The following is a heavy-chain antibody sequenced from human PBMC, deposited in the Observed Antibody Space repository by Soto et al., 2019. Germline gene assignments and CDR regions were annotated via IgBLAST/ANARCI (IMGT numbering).Heavy chain of an antibody. J-gene: IGHJ4*02. Sequence: SETLSLTCAVYGGSFSGYYWSGIRQPPGKGLEWIGEINHSGSTNYNPSLKSRVTISVDTSKNQFSLKLSSVTAADTAVYYCARGGYYGSGSYSYWGQGTLVTVS. CDR2: INHSGST. CDR3: ARGGYYGSGSYSY. CDR1: GGSFSGYY. D-gene: IGHD3-10*01. V-gene: IGHV4-34*01.